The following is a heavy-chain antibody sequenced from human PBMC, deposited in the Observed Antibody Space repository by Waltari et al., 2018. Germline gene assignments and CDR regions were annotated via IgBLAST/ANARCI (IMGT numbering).Heavy chain of an antibody. CDR2: IYHSGST. D-gene: IGHD5-18*01. Sequence: SGYSISSGYYWGWIRQPPGKGLEWIGSIYHSGSTYYNPSLKSRVTISVDTSKNQFSLKLSSVTAADTAVYYCARGVDTAMVGRPGFDYFDYWGQGTLVTVSS. CDR1: GYSISSGYY. J-gene: IGHJ4*02. CDR3: ARGVDTAMVGRPGFDYFDY. V-gene: IGHV4-38-2*02.